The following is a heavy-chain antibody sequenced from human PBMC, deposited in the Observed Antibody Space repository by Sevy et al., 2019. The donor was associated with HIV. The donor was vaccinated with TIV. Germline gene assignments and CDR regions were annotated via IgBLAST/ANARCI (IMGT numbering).Heavy chain of an antibody. D-gene: IGHD3-22*01. J-gene: IGHJ4*02. Sequence: ASVKVSCKVSGYTLTAFAMHCVRQAPGKGLEWMGTFDPEDDERIYAQKFQGRVSMTEDTSADTAYMELSSLRSEDTAIYYCATTKDYYDSSAYPVDYWGQGTLVTVSS. CDR2: FDPEDDER. V-gene: IGHV1-24*01. CDR1: GYTLTAFA. CDR3: ATTKDYYDSSAYPVDY.